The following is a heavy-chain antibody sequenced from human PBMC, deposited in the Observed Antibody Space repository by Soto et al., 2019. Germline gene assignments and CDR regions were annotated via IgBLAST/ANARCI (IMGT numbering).Heavy chain of an antibody. Sequence: PRGSLRLSCSASGFPFQNSVIRWVRHAPGKGLEYVSAIAPKGDAAYADSVNGRFSISRDNSKNSLILQMTNVTFEDTPTYFCVKVDWDCVDRWGQGA. CDR1: GFPFQNSV. D-gene: IGHD2-21*01. V-gene: IGHV3-64D*06. CDR2: IAPKGDAA. CDR3: VKVDWDCVDR. J-gene: IGHJ5*02.